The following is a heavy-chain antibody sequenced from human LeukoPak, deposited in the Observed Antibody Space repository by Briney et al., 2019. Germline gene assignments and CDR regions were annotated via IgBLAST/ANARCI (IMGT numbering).Heavy chain of an antibody. CDR2: IYYSGST. Sequence: PSETLSLTCTVSGGSISSSNYYWGWIRQPPGKGLEWIGSIYYSGSTYYNPSLKSRVTISVDTSKNQFSLKLSSVTAADTAVYYCARHPVAYSSGKFDPWGQGTLVTVSS. J-gene: IGHJ5*02. V-gene: IGHV4-39*01. CDR3: ARHPVAYSSGKFDP. D-gene: IGHD6-19*01. CDR1: GGSISSSNYY.